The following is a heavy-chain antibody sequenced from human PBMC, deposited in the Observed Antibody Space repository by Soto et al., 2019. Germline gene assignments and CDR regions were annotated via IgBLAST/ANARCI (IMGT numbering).Heavy chain of an antibody. J-gene: IGHJ4*01. Sequence: GGSLRLSCAASGFTFGTYAMHWVRQAPGKGLEWVAVIYYDGSIRYYGDGVKGRFTISRDNSRSTLYLQMSSLRAEDTAVYYCARAFCTNGVCYYFFDYWGHGTLVTVSS. D-gene: IGHD2-8*01. CDR1: GFTFGTYA. V-gene: IGHV3-30*12. CDR2: IYYDGSIR. CDR3: ARAFCTNGVCYYFFDY.